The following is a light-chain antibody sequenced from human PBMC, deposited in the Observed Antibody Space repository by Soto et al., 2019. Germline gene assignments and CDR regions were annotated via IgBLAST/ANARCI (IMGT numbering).Light chain of an antibody. CDR2: GAS. J-gene: IGKJ2*01. CDR3: QQYGSSMYT. CDR1: QSVSSSY. V-gene: IGKV3-20*01. Sequence: EIVLTQSPGTLSLSPGERATLSCRASQSVSSSYLAWYQQKPGQAPRLLIYGASSRATGIPDRFSGSWSGTGFTLTISKLAPEDFAVYYCQQYGSSMYTFGQGTKLEIK.